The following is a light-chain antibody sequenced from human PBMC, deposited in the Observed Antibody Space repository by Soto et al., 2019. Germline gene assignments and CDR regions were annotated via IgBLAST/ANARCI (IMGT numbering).Light chain of an antibody. Sequence: EIVLTQSPGTLSVSPGERATLSCRASERIMENYLAWYQHKAGQSPRLLIYGAYIRATGIPDRFSGSGSGTVFTLTVNRLEPEDFGVYYSQHYVGSQGKFGKGTKGDI. V-gene: IGKV3-20*01. J-gene: IGKJ1*01. CDR1: ERIMENY. CDR2: GAY. CDR3: QHYVGSQGK.